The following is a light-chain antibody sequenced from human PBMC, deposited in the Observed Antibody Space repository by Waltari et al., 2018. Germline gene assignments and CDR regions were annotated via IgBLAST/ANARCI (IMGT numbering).Light chain of an antibody. CDR2: AVS. CDR3: SSYAGSSKGV. CDR1: SSDVGNYNR. V-gene: IGLV2-23*02. J-gene: IGLJ2*01. Sequence: QSALTQPASVSGSPGQSIPISCTRTSSDVGNYNRVSWYQQHPGKAPKLMIYAVSKRPSGVSDRFSGSKSGDMASLTISGLQPEDEAEYFCSSYAGSSKGVFGGGTKVTVL.